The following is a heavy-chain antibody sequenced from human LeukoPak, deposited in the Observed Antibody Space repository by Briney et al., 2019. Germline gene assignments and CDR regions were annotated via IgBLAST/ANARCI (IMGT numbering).Heavy chain of an antibody. D-gene: IGHD2-2*01. CDR3: ARRDYCSSTSCYESYNWFDP. Sequence: SETLSLTCAVYGGAFSGYYWSWIRQPPGKGLEWIGEINHSGSTNYNPSLKSRVTISVDTSKNQFSPKLSSVTAADTAVYYCARRDYCSSTSCYESYNWFDPWGQGTLVTVSS. J-gene: IGHJ5*02. V-gene: IGHV4-34*01. CDR1: GGAFSGYY. CDR2: INHSGST.